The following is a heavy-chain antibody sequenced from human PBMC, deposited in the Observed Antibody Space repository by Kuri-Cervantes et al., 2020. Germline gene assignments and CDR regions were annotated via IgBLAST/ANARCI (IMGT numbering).Heavy chain of an antibody. D-gene: IGHD3-10*01. CDR2: IYYSGST. J-gene: IGHJ3*02. Sequence: GSLRLSCTVSGGSISSYYWSWNRQPPGKGLEWIGYIYYSGSTNYNPSLKSRVTISVDTSKNQFSLKLSSVTAADTAVYYCARGVKERAFDIRGQGTMVTVSS. CDR1: GGSISSYY. CDR3: ARGVKERAFDI. V-gene: IGHV4-59*01.